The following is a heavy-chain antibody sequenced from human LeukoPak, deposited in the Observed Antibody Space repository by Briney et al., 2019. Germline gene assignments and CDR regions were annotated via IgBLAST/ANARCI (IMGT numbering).Heavy chain of an antibody. V-gene: IGHV3-23*01. CDR1: GFTFHNHG. CDR3: AKDNG. CDR2: ISGSSSKT. D-gene: IGHD2-8*01. J-gene: IGHJ4*02. Sequence: PGGSLRLSCEASGFTFHNHGMSWVRQAPGKGLEWVSVISGSSSKTYYADSVRGRFTVSRDNSKNTLYLQMSSLRAEDTAVYYCAKDNGWGQGTLVTVSS.